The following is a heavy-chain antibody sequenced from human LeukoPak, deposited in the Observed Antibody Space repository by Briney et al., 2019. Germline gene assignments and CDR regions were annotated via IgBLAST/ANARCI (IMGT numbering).Heavy chain of an antibody. Sequence: SETLSLTCTVSGVSISSGGYYWSWIRQHPGKGLEWIGYIYYSGSTYYNPSLKSRVTISVDTSKNQFSLKLSSVTAADTAVYYCARGIYGGNDLYFDYWGQGTLVTVSS. D-gene: IGHD4-23*01. J-gene: IGHJ4*02. CDR1: GVSISSGGYY. CDR2: IYYSGST. V-gene: IGHV4-31*03. CDR3: ARGIYGGNDLYFDY.